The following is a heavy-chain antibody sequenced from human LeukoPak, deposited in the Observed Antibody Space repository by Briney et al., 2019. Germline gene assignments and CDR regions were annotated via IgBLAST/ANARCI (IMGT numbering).Heavy chain of an antibody. CDR1: GGSISSSSYY. Sequence: SETLSLTCTVSGGSISSSSYYWGWIRQPPGKGLEWIGNIYYSGSTYYNPSLKSRVTISVDTSKNQFSLKLSSVTAADTAVYYCARGRGAAVAGTDLFDYWGQGTLVTVSS. D-gene: IGHD6-19*01. V-gene: IGHV4-39*07. CDR2: IYYSGST. J-gene: IGHJ4*02. CDR3: ARGRGAAVAGTDLFDY.